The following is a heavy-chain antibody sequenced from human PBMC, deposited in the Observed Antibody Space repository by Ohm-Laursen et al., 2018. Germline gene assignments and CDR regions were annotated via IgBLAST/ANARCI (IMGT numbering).Heavy chain of an antibody. J-gene: IGHJ6*02. Sequence: TLSLTCTVSGASINLYYWSWIRQPPGKGLEWIGYINHSGSTNYNPSLKSRLTISVDTSKNQFSLKLNSVTAADTAVYYCARDIVGASPTMDVWAKGPRSPSP. CDR2: INHSGST. CDR3: ARDIVGASPTMDV. CDR1: GASINLYY. V-gene: IGHV4-59*01. D-gene: IGHD1-26*01.